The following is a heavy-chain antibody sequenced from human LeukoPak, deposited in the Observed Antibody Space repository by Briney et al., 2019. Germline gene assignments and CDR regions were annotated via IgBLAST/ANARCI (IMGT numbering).Heavy chain of an antibody. CDR3: VNGPDAFDI. CDR1: GQSISSGYY. Sequence: PSETLSLTCTVSGQSISSGYYWGWTRQPPGKGLEWIGTIYHSGSTYYNPSLKSRVTISVDTSKNQFSLKLSSVTAADTAVYYCVNGPDAFDIWGQGTLDIVSS. V-gene: IGHV4-38-2*02. J-gene: IGHJ3*02. CDR2: IYHSGST.